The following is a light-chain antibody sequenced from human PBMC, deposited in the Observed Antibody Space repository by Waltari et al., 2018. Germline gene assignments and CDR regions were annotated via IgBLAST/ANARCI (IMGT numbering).Light chain of an antibody. V-gene: IGLV2-23*01. J-gene: IGLJ1*01. Sequence: QSALTQPASVSGSPGQSITISCTGTSSDIASYNLVSWYQQHPGKAPKLIIYEANKLPSGVSSRFSGSKSGNTASLTISGPQAEDEANYYCYAYAGTRGVFGTGTKVTVL. CDR2: EAN. CDR1: SSDIASYNL. CDR3: YAYAGTRGV.